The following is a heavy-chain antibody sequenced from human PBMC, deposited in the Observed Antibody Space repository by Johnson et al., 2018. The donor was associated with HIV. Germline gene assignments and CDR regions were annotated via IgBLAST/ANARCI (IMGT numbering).Heavy chain of an antibody. Sequence: QVKLVESGGGLVKPGGSLRLSCAASGFTFSDYYMTWVRQAPGKGLEWVSYISSSGSTIYSADSVKGRFTISRDNAKNSLYLQMNSLRAEDTAVYYCARSKDCSGGSCPDAFDIWGQGTMLIVSS. CDR3: ARSKDCSGGSCPDAFDI. J-gene: IGHJ3*02. D-gene: IGHD2-15*01. CDR2: ISSSGSTI. V-gene: IGHV3-11*04. CDR1: GFTFSDYY.